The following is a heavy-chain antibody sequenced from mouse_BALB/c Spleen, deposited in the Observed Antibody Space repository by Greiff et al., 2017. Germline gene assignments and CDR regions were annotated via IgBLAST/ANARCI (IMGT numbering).Heavy chain of an antibody. D-gene: IGHD2-1*01. CDR2: IWGDGST. CDR3: ARAPPYGNYGYYAMDD. J-gene: IGHJ4*01. Sequence: VQLQQSGPGLVAPSQSLSITCTVSGFSLTGYGVNWVRQPPGKGLEWLGMIWGDGSTDYNSALKSRLSISKDNSKSQVFLKMNSLQTDDTARYYWARAPPYGNYGYYAMDDWGQGTSVTVSS. V-gene: IGHV2-6-7*01. CDR1: GFSLTGYG.